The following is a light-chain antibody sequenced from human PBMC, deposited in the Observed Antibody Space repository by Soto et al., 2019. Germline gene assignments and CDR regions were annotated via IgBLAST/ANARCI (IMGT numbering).Light chain of an antibody. J-gene: IGLJ1*01. CDR1: SSDVGYYNY. Sequence: QSLLTQPASVSGSPGQSIASSCTGTSSDVGYYNYVSWYQQHPGKAPKVMIYDVNNRPSGVSDRFSGSKSGNTASLTISGLQAEDEADYYCSSYTSSSTYVFGTGTKVTVL. CDR2: DVN. V-gene: IGLV2-14*01. CDR3: SSYTSSSTYV.